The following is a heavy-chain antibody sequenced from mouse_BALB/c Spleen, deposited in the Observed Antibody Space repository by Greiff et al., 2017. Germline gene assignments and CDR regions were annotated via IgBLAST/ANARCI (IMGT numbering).Heavy chain of an antibody. CDR2: ISYDGSN. D-gene: IGHD1-2*01. J-gene: IGHJ3*01. CDR3: ARDRPYGPFAY. V-gene: IGHV3-6*02. Sequence: EVKLMESGPGLVKPSQSLSLTCSVTGYSITSGYYWNWIRQFPGNKLEWMGYISYDGSNNYNPSLKNRISITRDTSKNQFFLKLNSVTTEDTATYYCARDRPYGPFAYWGQGTLVTVSA. CDR1: GYSITSGYY.